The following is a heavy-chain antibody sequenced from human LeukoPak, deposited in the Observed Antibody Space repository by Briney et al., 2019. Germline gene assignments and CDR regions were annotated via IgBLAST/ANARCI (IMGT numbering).Heavy chain of an antibody. CDR3: ARDGRIIVLDY. CDR1: GFTFSSYG. Sequence: GGSLRLSCAASGFTFSSYGMHWVRQAPGKGLEWVAVIWYDGSNKYYADSVKGRFTISRDNSKNTLYLQMNRLRAEDTAVYYCARDGRIIVLDYWGQGTLVTVSS. V-gene: IGHV3-33*01. J-gene: IGHJ4*02. D-gene: IGHD1-26*01. CDR2: IWYDGSNK.